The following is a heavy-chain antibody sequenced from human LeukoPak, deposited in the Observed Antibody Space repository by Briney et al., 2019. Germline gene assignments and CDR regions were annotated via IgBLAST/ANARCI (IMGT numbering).Heavy chain of an antibody. D-gene: IGHD3-22*01. CDR3: ARDGNYYYEGYMDV. CDR1: GFTFSSYE. V-gene: IGHV3-48*03. Sequence: GGSLRLSCAASGFTFSSYEMNWVRQAPGKGLEWVSYISSGGSSIYYADSVKGRFTISRDNAKNSLYLQMNSLRAEDTALYYCARDGNYYYEGYMDVWGKGTTVTVSS. J-gene: IGHJ6*03. CDR2: ISSGGSSI.